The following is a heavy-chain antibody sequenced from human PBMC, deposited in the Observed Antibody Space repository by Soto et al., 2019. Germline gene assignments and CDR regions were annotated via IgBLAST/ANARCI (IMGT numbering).Heavy chain of an antibody. J-gene: IGHJ6*03. CDR1: GFTFSSYA. Sequence: GGSLRLSCAASGFTFSSYAMSWVRQAPGRGLEWASSISGTGGNTYYADSVKGRFTISRDNSKNTLYLEMISLRAEDTAVYYCAKGWDFYYYYMDAWGKGTTVTVSS. CDR2: ISGTGGNT. D-gene: IGHD1-26*01. CDR3: AKGWDFYYYYMDA. V-gene: IGHV3-23*01.